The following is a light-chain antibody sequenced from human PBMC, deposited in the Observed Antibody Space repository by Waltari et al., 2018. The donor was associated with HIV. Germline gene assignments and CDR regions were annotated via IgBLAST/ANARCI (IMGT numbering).Light chain of an antibody. CDR1: ESVFTN. Sequence: EVVMTQFPATLSVSPGERATLSCRASESVFTNLAWYQQKPGQAPRLLIFRSSTRATGIPARFSGSGSGTEFTLTISSLQSEDFAVYYCHQYNKWSPTFGGGTKVEIK. J-gene: IGKJ4*01. V-gene: IGKV3-15*01. CDR3: HQYNKWSPT. CDR2: RSS.